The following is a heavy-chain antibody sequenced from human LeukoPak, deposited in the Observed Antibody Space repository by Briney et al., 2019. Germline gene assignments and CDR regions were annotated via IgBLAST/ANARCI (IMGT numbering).Heavy chain of an antibody. CDR1: GGSISSSSYY. V-gene: IGHV4-39*07. D-gene: IGHD6-19*01. J-gene: IGHJ5*02. CDR3: ARERLQTYSSGWYGSWLDP. CDR2: IYYSGST. Sequence: SETLSLTCTVSGGSISSSSYYWGWIRQPPGKGLEWIGSIYYSGSTYYKPSLKSRVTISVDTSKNQFSLKLSSVTAADTAVYYCARERLQTYSSGWYGSWLDPWGQGTLVTVSS.